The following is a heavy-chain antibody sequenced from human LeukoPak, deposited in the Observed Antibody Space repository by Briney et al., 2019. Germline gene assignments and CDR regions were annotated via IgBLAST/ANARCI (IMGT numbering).Heavy chain of an antibody. Sequence: SVKVSCKASGGTFSSYAISWVRQAPGQGLEWMGWIIPIFGTANYAQKFQGRVTITTDESTSTAYMELSSLRSEDTAVYYCARQFYGSGSFSEYFQHWGQGTLVTVSS. V-gene: IGHV1-69*05. CDR1: GGTFSSYA. J-gene: IGHJ1*01. D-gene: IGHD3-10*01. CDR3: ARQFYGSGSFSEYFQH. CDR2: IIPIFGTA.